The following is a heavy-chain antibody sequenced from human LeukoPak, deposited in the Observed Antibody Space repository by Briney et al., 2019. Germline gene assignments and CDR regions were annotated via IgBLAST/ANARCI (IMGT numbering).Heavy chain of an antibody. V-gene: IGHV4-39*07. CDR1: GGSISSSHYY. CDR3: ASISVVVTAIDY. Sequence: SETLSLTCTVSGGSISSSHYYWGWIRQPPGKGLEWIGNIYYGGSTYYNPSLKSRVTISLDTSKNQFSLKLSSVTAADTAVYYCASISVVVTAIDYWGQGTLVTVSS. J-gene: IGHJ4*02. D-gene: IGHD2-21*02. CDR2: IYYGGST.